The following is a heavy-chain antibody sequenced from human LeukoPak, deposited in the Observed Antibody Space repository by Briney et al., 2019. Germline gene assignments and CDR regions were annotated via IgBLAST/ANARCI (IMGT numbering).Heavy chain of an antibody. J-gene: IGHJ4*02. CDR1: GFTVSRNY. CDR3: ARDGEHVLAHDY. V-gene: IGHV3-66*01. Sequence: PGGSLRLSCAVSGFTVSRNYMSWVRQVPGKGLEWVSIIHRDGSTYYADSVKGRFTISRDNSKNTLYIQMNSLRAEDTGVYYCARDGEHVLAHDYWGQGTLVIVSS. D-gene: IGHD3-10*01. CDR2: IHRDGST.